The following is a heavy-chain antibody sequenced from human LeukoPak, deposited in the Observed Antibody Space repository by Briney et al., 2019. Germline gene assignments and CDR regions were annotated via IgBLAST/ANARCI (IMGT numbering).Heavy chain of an antibody. CDR3: AREFGKTPRGWFDP. CDR2: IYYSGST. CDR1: GGSISSYY. Sequence: PSETLSLTCTVSGGSISSYYWSWIRQPPGKGLEWIGYIYYSGSTNYNPSLKSRVTISVDTSKNQFSLKLSSVTAADTAVYYCAREFGKTPRGWFDPWGQGTLVTVSS. D-gene: IGHD3-16*01. J-gene: IGHJ5*02. V-gene: IGHV4-59*01.